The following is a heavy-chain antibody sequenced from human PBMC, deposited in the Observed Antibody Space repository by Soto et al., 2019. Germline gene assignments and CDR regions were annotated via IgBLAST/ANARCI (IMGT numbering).Heavy chain of an antibody. Sequence: QVQLVQSGAEVKKPGASVKVSCKASGYTFTSNDINWVRQATGQGFEWMGWMSPKSGDTGYAQKCQGRVTMTRDTSISTAYMELSSMRSEDTAVYYCAGGPPNWGFDFWGQGTLVTVPS. CDR2: MSPKSGDT. CDR1: GYTFTSND. D-gene: IGHD7-27*01. CDR3: AGGPPNWGFDF. V-gene: IGHV1-8*01. J-gene: IGHJ4*02.